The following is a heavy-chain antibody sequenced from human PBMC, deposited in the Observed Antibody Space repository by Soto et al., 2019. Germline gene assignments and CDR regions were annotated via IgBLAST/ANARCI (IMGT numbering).Heavy chain of an antibody. CDR1: GFSISTSGVG. CDR2: IYWDDDK. CDR3: AHSRYGSGSFDY. J-gene: IGHJ4*02. D-gene: IGHD3-10*01. Sequence: QITLKESGPTLVKPTQTLTLTSTFSGFSISTSGVGVDWICQPPGKALKWLALIYWDDDKRYSPSLKSRLTITKDTSKNQVVLTMTNMDPVDTATYYCAHSRYGSGSFDYWGQGTLVTVSS. V-gene: IGHV2-5*02.